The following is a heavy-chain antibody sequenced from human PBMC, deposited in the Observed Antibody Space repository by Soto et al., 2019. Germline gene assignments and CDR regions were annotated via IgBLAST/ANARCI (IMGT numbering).Heavy chain of an antibody. CDR3: TTKAAGYTCGYFAY. D-gene: IGHD5-18*01. Sequence: EVQLVESGGGLVKPGGSLRLSCAASGFIFSNAWIHWVRQAQGKGLAWVGRIKSKIDGGTTDYAAPVKGRFTISRDDSKNTLLLQMSSLKAEDTAVYYCTTKAAGYTCGYFAYWGPGTLVTVSS. J-gene: IGHJ4*02. V-gene: IGHV3-15*01. CDR1: GFIFSNAW. CDR2: IKSKIDGGTT.